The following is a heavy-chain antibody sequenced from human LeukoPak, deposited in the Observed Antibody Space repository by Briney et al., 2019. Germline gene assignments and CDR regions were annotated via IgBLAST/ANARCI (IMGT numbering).Heavy chain of an antibody. CDR2: IYTSGST. CDR1: GGSISSGSYY. Sequence: PSETLSLTCTVSGGSISSGSYYWSWIRQPAGTGLEWIGRIYTSGSTNYNPSLKSRVTISVDTSKNQFSLKLSSVTAADTAVYYCARVAGYYNDYWGQGTLVTVSS. CDR3: ARVAGYYNDY. V-gene: IGHV4-61*02. J-gene: IGHJ4*02. D-gene: IGHD3-22*01.